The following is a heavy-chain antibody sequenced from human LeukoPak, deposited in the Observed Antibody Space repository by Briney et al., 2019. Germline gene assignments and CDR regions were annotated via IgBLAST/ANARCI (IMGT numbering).Heavy chain of an antibody. CDR2: MNPNSGNT. CDR3: ARRFYDNLTGHTWYDY. CDR1: GYTFTGYY. Sequence: ASVTVSCKASGYTFTGYYMHWMRQAPGQGLEWVGWMNPNSGNTGYAQTFQGKLTMTRNTSIKTAYMELSSLRSEDTAVYYCARRFYDNLTGHTWYDYWGQGTLVTVSS. D-gene: IGHD3-9*01. J-gene: IGHJ4*02. V-gene: IGHV1-8*02.